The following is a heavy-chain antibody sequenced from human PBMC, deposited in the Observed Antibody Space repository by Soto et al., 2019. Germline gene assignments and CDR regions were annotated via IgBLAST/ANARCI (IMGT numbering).Heavy chain of an antibody. J-gene: IGHJ6*03. D-gene: IGHD3-9*01. CDR3: ARGPGILTGYYNVSGPYYYYYFMDV. CDR2: INHSGST. Sequence: PSETLSLTCAVYGGSSSGYYWSWIRQPPGKGLEWIGEINHSGSTNYNPSLKSRVTISVDTSKNKFSLKLSSVTAADTAVYYCARGPGILTGYYNVSGPYYYYYFMDVSSRGTTLTVSS. V-gene: IGHV4-34*01. CDR1: GGSSSGYY.